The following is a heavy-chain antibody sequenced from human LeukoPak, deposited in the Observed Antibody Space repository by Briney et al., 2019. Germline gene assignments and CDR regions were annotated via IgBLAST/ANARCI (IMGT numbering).Heavy chain of an antibody. CDR3: ARSMYYDGGSYFYTFDY. CDR1: GYTFTGYY. J-gene: IGHJ4*02. V-gene: IGHV1-2*02. CDR2: INPHSGGT. Sequence: ASVKVSCKASGYTFTGYYLHWVRQAPGQGLEWMGWINPHSGGTNYAQKFQGRVTMTRDTSISTAYMELSRLKSDDTAVYYCARSMYYDGGSYFYTFDYWGQGTLVTVSS. D-gene: IGHD3-22*01.